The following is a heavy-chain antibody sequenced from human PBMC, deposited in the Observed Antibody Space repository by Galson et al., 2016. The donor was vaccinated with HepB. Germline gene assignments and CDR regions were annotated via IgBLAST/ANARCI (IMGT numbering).Heavy chain of an antibody. CDR1: GGSISSYF. CDR3: ARGVTGTPYFDF. Sequence: SETLSLTCNLSGGSISSYFWSWIRQPPGKGLEWIGYVYKTGSTNYSPSLKSRVTVSVDTSKNQFSLKLRSVTAADTAVYYCARGVTGTPYFDFWGQGALVTVAS. V-gene: IGHV4-59*01. CDR2: VYKTGST. J-gene: IGHJ4*02. D-gene: IGHD2-21*02.